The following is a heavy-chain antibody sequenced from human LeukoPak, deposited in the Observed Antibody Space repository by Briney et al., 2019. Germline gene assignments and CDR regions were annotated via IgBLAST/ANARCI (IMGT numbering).Heavy chain of an antibody. J-gene: IGHJ6*02. CDR2: ISSSSSYI. CDR1: GFTFSSYS. V-gene: IGHV3-21*01. D-gene: IGHD4-17*01. CDR3: ARDLRTVTLYYYYGMDV. Sequence: GGSLRLSCAASGFTFSSYSMNWVRQAPGKGLEWVSSISSSSSYIYYADSVKGRFTISRDNAKNSLYLQMNSLRAEDAAVYYCARDLRTVTLYYYYGMDVWGQGTTVTVSS.